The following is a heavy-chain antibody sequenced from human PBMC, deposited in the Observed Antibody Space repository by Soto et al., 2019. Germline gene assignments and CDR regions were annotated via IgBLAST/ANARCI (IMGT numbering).Heavy chain of an antibody. V-gene: IGHV5-10-1*01. CDR1: GYSFSNHC. CDR3: ARGRKGPCIAGNCYLFDY. CDR2: IDPSDSNT. Sequence: PGESLKISCNGSGYSFSNHCISLLLQMPGKGLEWMWRIDPSDSNTYHSPSLQGHVTISADKSISTAYLQWSSLKASDTAIYYCARGRKGPCIAGNCYLFDYWGQGTLVTVSS. J-gene: IGHJ4*02. D-gene: IGHD2-15*01.